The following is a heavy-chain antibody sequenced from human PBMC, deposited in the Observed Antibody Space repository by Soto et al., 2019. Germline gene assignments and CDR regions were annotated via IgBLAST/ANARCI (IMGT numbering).Heavy chain of an antibody. V-gene: IGHV3-23*01. J-gene: IGHJ4*02. CDR3: GKTYGVEGQLVDS. CDR2: ISGSGGRI. D-gene: IGHD6-6*01. Sequence: EVQLLESGGGLVQPGGSLRLSCAASGFTLSNYAMSWVRQAPGKGMEWVSTISGSGGRIYYADSVKGRFTISRDNSKNTLYLQMSSLRAEGTAVYYCGKTYGVEGQLVDSWVQGTLVTVSS. CDR1: GFTLSNYA.